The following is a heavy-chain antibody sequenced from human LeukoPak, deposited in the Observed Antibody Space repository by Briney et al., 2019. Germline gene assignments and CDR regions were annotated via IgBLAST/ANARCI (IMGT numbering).Heavy chain of an antibody. CDR1: GFTFSSYG. CDR2: ISYDGSNK. V-gene: IGHV3-30*03. Sequence: GGSLRLSCAASGFTFSSYGMHWVRQAPGKGLEWVAVISYDGSNKYYADSVKGRFTISRDNSKNTLYLQMNSLRAEDTAVYYCARDRFGEFTTDYWGQGTLVTVSS. D-gene: IGHD3-10*01. CDR3: ARDRFGEFTTDY. J-gene: IGHJ4*02.